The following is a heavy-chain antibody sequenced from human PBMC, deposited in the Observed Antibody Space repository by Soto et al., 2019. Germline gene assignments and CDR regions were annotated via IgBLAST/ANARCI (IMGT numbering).Heavy chain of an antibody. Sequence: QMQLVESGGGVVQPGRSLRLSCAASGVTFSSYGMHWVRQAPGKGLEWVAVVSFDGSNEYYVDSVKGRFTISRDNSKNTVHLQMNSMRAEDTAVYYCAKDLCYYYVMDVWGQGTTVTVSS. CDR3: AKDLCYYYVMDV. CDR1: GVTFSSYG. V-gene: IGHV3-30*18. CDR2: VSFDGSNE. J-gene: IGHJ6*02.